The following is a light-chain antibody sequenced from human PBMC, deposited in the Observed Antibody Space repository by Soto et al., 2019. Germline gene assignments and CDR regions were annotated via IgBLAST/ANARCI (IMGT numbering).Light chain of an antibody. CDR1: QSVSAW. Sequence: DIQMTQSPSTLSAYVGDRVTITCRASQSVSAWLAWYQQKPGKAPKFLMYDVSTLESGVPLRFSGCGSGTEFTLTINSLQPDDFATYYCQSYRNFSWTFGQGSKVDIK. CDR3: QSYRNFSWT. J-gene: IGKJ1*01. V-gene: IGKV1-5*01. CDR2: DVS.